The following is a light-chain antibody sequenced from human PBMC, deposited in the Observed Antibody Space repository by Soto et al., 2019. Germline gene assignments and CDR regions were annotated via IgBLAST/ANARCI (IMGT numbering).Light chain of an antibody. J-gene: IGKJ1*01. V-gene: IGKV1-17*01. CDR2: GVS. CDR1: QGISNY. CDR3: LQHEAYPRT. Sequence: DIQMTQSPASLSASVGDRVTITCRASQGISNYFGWYQQKPGKAPKRLIYGVSILQSGVPSRFSGSGSGTEFTLTISSLQPEDFATYDCLQHEAYPRTFGQGTKVEIK.